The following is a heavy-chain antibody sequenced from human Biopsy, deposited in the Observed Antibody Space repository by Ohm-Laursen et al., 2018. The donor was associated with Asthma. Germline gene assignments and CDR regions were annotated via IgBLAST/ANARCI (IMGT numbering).Heavy chain of an antibody. V-gene: IGHV1-3*04. CDR1: GYNFISFA. Sequence: ASVKVSCKPSGYNFISFAIHWVRQAPGQRLERMGWVNTGNGDTKYSQKFQGRVTITRDTSASTAYMELRSLRSEDTATYYCARTYYDFLTGQVKDVFGVWGQGTMVTVSS. CDR2: VNTGNGDT. J-gene: IGHJ3*01. D-gene: IGHD3-9*01. CDR3: ARTYYDFLTGQVKDVFGV.